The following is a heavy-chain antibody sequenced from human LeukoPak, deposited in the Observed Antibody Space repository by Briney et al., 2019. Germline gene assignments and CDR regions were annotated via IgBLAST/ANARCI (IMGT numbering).Heavy chain of an antibody. CDR3: ASWGLSIVGANDAFDI. CDR2: IIPIFGTA. CDR1: GGTFSSYA. J-gene: IGHJ3*02. D-gene: IGHD1-26*01. V-gene: IGHV1-69*01. Sequence: GASVKVSCKASGGTFSSYAISWVRQAPGQGLEWMGGIIPIFGTANYAQKFLGRLTITADESTSTAYMELSSLRSEDTAVYYCASWGLSIVGANDAFDIWGQGTMVTVSS.